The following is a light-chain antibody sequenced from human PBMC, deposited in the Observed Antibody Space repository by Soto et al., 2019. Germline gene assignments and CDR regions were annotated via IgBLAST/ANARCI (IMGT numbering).Light chain of an antibody. CDR2: GAS. CDR1: QSVSSSY. V-gene: IGKV3-20*01. Sequence: EIVLTQSPGTLSLSPGERATLSCRATQSVSSSYLAWYQQKPGQAPRLLIYGASSRATGIPDRFSGSGSGTDFTLTISRLEPEDFAVYYCQKYGSSPPRRTFGPGTKVDIK. CDR3: QKYGSSPPRRT. J-gene: IGKJ3*01.